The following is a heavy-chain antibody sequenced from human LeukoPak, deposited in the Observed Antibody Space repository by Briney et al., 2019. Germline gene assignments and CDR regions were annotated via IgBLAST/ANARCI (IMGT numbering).Heavy chain of an antibody. J-gene: IGHJ4*02. V-gene: IGHV4-31*03. CDR1: GGYISSSSTYY. CDR2: IYYSGST. CDR3: ARGYYFDY. Sequence: SETLSLTCTVSGGYISSSSTYYWGWIRQHPGKGLEWIGYIYYSGSTYYNPSLKSRVTISVDTSKNQFSLKLSSVTAADTAVYYCARGYYFDYWGQGTLVTVSS.